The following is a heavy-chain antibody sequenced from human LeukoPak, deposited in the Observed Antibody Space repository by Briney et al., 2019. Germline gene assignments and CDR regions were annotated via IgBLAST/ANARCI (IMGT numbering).Heavy chain of an antibody. V-gene: IGHV3-74*01. CDR2: INSDGSST. D-gene: IGHD5-18*01. Sequence: GGSLRLSCAASGFTFSSYWMHWVRQAPGKGLVWVSRINSDGSSTSYADSVKGRFTISRDNAKNTPYLQMNSLRAEDTAVYYCAKDLRTAMVSPYFDYWGQGTLVTVSS. CDR1: GFTFSSYW. J-gene: IGHJ4*02. CDR3: AKDLRTAMVSPYFDY.